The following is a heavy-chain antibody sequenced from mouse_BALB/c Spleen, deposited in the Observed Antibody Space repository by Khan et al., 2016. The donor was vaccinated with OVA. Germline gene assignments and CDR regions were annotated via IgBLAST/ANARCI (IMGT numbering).Heavy chain of an antibody. D-gene: IGHD1-2*01. V-gene: IGHV1S135*01. CDR1: GYSFTDYT. CDR2: INPYNGGT. Sequence: EVQLQESGPELVKPGASMKISCKASGYSFTDYTMNWVKQSHGKSLEWIGLINPYNGGTSDNQKFKGKATLTVDKSSSTVYMELLSLTSGDSAVYYCARSGYGGLSYWGQGTLVTVAA. J-gene: IGHJ3*01. CDR3: ARSGYGGLSY.